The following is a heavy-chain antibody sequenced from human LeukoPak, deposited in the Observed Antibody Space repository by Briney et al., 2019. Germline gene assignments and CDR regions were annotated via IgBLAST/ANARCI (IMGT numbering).Heavy chain of an antibody. D-gene: IGHD6-13*01. J-gene: IGHJ4*02. CDR1: GLTFSSYS. CDR2: ISSSSSYI. CDR3: ARDGVVGGIAAPPGY. Sequence: PGGSLRLSCAASGLTFSSYSMNWVRQAPGKGLEWVSSISSSSSYIYYADSVKGRFTISRDNAKNSLYLQMNSLRAEDTAVYYCARDGVVGGIAAPPGYWGQGTLVTVSS. V-gene: IGHV3-21*01.